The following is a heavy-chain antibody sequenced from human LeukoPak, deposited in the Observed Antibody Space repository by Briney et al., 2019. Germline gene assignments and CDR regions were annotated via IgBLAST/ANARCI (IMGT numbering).Heavy chain of an antibody. J-gene: IGHJ5*02. CDR1: AGSISNHY. CDR2: IFYTGSY. V-gene: IGHV4-59*11. Sequence: SETLSLTCTVTAGSISNHYWSWMRQSPGKGLEWIAYIFYTGSYDYNPSLKSRVYISVDTSKNQFSLNLTSVTAADTAVYYCARGRSSLDLWGQGTLVTVSS. D-gene: IGHD6-19*01. CDR3: ARGRSSLDL.